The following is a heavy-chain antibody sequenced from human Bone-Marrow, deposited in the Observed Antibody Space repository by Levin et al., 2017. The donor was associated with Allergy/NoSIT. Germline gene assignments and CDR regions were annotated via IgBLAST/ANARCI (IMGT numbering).Heavy chain of an antibody. Sequence: SQTLSLTCAVYGGSFSGYYWSWIRQPPGKGLEWIGEINHSGSTNYNPSLKSRVTISVDTSKNQFSLKLSSVTAADTAVYYCARAGSSSSYYYDYGMDVWGQGTTVTVSS. CDR1: GGSFSGYY. CDR2: INHSGST. V-gene: IGHV4-34*01. CDR3: ARAGSSSSYYYDYGMDV. D-gene: IGHD6-6*01. J-gene: IGHJ6*02.